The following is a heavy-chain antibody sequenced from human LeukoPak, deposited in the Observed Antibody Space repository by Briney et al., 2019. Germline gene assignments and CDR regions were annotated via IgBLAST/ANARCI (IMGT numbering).Heavy chain of an antibody. CDR1: EFTFSAYS. CDR2: LTTTGVTT. J-gene: IGHJ3*02. Sequence: GGSLRLSCVASEFTFSAYSMTWVRQAPGKGLEWVSGLTTTGVTTYYADSVKGRFTISRDNSMNTLYLQLNNLRDEDTAVYYCAKDGGIGGVPVDVFDIWGQGTMVTVSS. V-gene: IGHV3-23*01. D-gene: IGHD1-26*01. CDR3: AKDGGIGGVPVDVFDI.